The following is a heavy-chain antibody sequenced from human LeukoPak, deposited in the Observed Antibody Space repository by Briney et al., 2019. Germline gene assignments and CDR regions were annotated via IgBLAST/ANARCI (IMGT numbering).Heavy chain of an antibody. CDR3: AKDPTHFRVWDDYDNTRLNS. V-gene: IGHV3-30*18. J-gene: IGHJ4*02. CDR2: ISYDGSNK. Sequence: GGSLRLSCAASGFTFSSYGMHWVRQAPGRGLEWVAVISYDGSNKYNEDSVKGRFTISRDNSKNTVYLQMNSLRAEDTAVYYCAKDPTHFRVWDDYDNTRLNSWGQGTLVTVSS. CDR1: GFTFSSYG. D-gene: IGHD3-22*01.